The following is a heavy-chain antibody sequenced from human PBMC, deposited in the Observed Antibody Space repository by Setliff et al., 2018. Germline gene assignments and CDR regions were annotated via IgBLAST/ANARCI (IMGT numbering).Heavy chain of an antibody. Sequence: SETLSLTCAVYGGSFSGYYWGWFRQPPGKGLEWIGEINHSGSTKYNPSLKSRVTILADTSKNQFSLKLSSVTAADTAVYYCARFTGTTPYYYGMDVWGQGTTVTVSS. D-gene: IGHD1-7*01. CDR3: ARFTGTTPYYYGMDV. J-gene: IGHJ6*02. CDR2: INHSGST. V-gene: IGHV4-34*01. CDR1: GGSFSGYY.